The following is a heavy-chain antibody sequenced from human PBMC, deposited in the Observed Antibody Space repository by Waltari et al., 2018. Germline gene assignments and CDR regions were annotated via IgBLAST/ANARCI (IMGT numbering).Heavy chain of an antibody. CDR2: IIPICGTA. V-gene: IGHV1-69*14. CDR1: GGTFSSYA. Sequence: QVQLVQSGAEVTKPGSSVKVSCKAAGGTFSSYAICWVRQAPGQGLEWMGGIIPICGTANYAQKFQGRVTITADKSTSTAYMELSSLRSEDTAVYYCARRGAITTTIYFDYWGQGTLVTVSS. J-gene: IGHJ4*02. D-gene: IGHD3-10*01. CDR3: ARRGAITTTIYFDY.